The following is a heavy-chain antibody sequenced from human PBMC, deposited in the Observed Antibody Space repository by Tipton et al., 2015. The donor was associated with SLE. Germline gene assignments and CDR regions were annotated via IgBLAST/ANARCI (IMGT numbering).Heavy chain of an antibody. J-gene: IGHJ4*02. CDR3: ARVNVGYSSSWHFDS. CDR2: IKQDGSER. Sequence: SLRLSCAASGFTFSNYWMNWVRQAPGKGLEWVANIKQDGSERYYADSVEGRFAISRDNAKNSLYLQMNSLSAEDTAVYYCARVNVGYSSSWHFDSWGQGTLVTVSS. CDR1: GFTFSNYW. D-gene: IGHD6-13*01. V-gene: IGHV3-7*01.